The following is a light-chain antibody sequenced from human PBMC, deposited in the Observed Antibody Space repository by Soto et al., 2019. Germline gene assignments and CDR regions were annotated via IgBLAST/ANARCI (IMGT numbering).Light chain of an antibody. V-gene: IGKV1-39*01. CDR3: QQSYSTIT. Sequence: DIQMTQSPSSLSASIGDKVTITCRASQSISSYLNWPQQKPGKAPKLLIYAASSLQSGVPSKFSGSGSGTDFTLTIISLQPKDFATYYCQQSYSTITFGQGTRLDIK. J-gene: IGKJ5*01. CDR2: AAS. CDR1: QSISSY.